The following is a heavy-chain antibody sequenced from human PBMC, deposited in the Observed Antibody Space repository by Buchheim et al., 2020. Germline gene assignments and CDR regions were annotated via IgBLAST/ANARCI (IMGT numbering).Heavy chain of an antibody. V-gene: IGHV3-33*01. D-gene: IGHD1-26*01. CDR2: VWFDGSNK. CDR1: GFTFSNFA. J-gene: IGHJ5*01. CDR3: ARDRGVAFDS. Sequence: QVRLVESGGGVVQPGTSLRLSCAASGFTFSNFAMHWVRQAPGKGLEWVAAVWFDGSNKYYSDSVRGRFTVSRDNSENTLSPKRRSLRVNDTAVYYCARDRGVAFDSWGLGTL.